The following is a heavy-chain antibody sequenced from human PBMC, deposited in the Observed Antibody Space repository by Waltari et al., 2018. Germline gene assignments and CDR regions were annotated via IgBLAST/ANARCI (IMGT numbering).Heavy chain of an antibody. J-gene: IGHJ4*02. V-gene: IGHV3-21*01. Sequence: EVQLVESGGGLVKPGGSLRRSCCASGFPFGSYSMNWVRPAPGKGLEWVSSISSSSSYIYYADSVKGRFTISRDNAKNSLYLQMNSLRAEDTAVYYCARARALEPPDYWGQGTLVTVSS. CDR3: ARARALEPPDY. CDR2: ISSSSSYI. CDR1: GFPFGSYS.